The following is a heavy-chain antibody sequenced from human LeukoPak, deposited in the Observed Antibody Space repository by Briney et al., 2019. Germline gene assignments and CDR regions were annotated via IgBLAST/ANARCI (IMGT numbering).Heavy chain of an antibody. V-gene: IGHV4-39*01. Sequence: SETLSLTCTVSGVSISSSNSYWGWIRQPPGKGLEWIGSIYYSGNTYYNASLKSQVSISIDTTKNQFSLRLTSVTAADTAVYYCARQTGSGLFILPGGQGTLVTVSS. J-gene: IGHJ4*02. D-gene: IGHD3/OR15-3a*01. CDR1: GVSISSSNSY. CDR2: IYYSGNT. CDR3: ARQTGSGLFILP.